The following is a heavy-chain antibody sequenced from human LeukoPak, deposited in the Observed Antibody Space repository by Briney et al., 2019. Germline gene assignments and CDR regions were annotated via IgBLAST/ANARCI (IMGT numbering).Heavy chain of an antibody. CDR2: IWYDGSNK. D-gene: IGHD2-15*01. CDR1: GFTFSSYG. CDR3: ARERKHCSGGSCYRLDNWFDP. J-gene: IGHJ5*02. Sequence: PGRSLRLSCAASGFTFSSYGMHWVRQAPGKGLEWVAVIWYDGSNKYYADSVKGRFTISRDNSKNTLYLQMNSLRAEDTAVYYCARERKHCSGGSCYRLDNWFDPWGQGTLVTVSS. V-gene: IGHV3-33*01.